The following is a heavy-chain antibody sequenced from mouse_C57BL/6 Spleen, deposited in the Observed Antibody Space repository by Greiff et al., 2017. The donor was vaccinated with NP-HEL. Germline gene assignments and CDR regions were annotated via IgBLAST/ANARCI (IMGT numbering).Heavy chain of an antibody. D-gene: IGHD2-13*01. CDR2: IDPSASYT. CDR3: ALYYGGYFDY. V-gene: IGHV1-59*01. CDR1: GYTFTSYW. J-gene: IGHJ2*01. Sequence: QVQLQQPGAELVRPGTSVKLSCKASGYTFTSYWMHWVKQRPGQGLEWIGVIDPSASYTNYNQKFKGKSTLTVDTSSSTAYMQLSSLTSEDSEVDNCALYYGGYFDYWGQGTTLTVSS.